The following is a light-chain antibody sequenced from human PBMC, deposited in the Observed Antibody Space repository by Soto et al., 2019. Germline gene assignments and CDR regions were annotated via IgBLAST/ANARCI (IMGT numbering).Light chain of an antibody. CDR1: SSDVGGYNY. CDR2: DVS. CDR3: FSYAGSFVV. Sequence: QSALTQPRSVSGSPVQSVTISCTGTSSDVGGYNYVSWYQQHPGKAPKLIIYDVSKRPSGVPDRFSGSKSGNTASLTISGLQAEDEADYYCFSYAGSFVVFGGGTKLTVL. J-gene: IGLJ2*01. V-gene: IGLV2-11*01.